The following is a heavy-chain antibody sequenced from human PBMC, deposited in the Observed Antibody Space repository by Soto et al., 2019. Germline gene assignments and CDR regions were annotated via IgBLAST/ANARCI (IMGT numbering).Heavy chain of an antibody. D-gene: IGHD6-13*01. Sequence: QVQLQESGPGLVKPSETLSLTCTVSVSGGSVSTGVHHWSWIRQPPGKGLEWIGYIYYSGSTNYNPSLKSRVTISVDTSKNQFSLKLTSVTAADTAVYYCARGYYTSWYWFDRWGRGTLVTVSS. CDR2: IYYSGST. V-gene: IGHV4-61*08. J-gene: IGHJ2*01. CDR3: ARGYYTSWYWFDR. CDR1: GGSVSTGVHH.